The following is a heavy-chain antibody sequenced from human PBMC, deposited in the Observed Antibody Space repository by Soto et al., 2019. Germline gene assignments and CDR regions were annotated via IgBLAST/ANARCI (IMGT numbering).Heavy chain of an antibody. Sequence: GASVEVSCKASGYTFTSYGSSWVRQAPGQGLEWMGGIIPIFRTADYAQKFQGRVTITADESTSTAYMELSSLRSEDTAVYYCASVETQRYYYGMDVWGQGTTVTVSS. CDR2: IIPIFRTA. J-gene: IGHJ6*02. V-gene: IGHV1-69*13. D-gene: IGHD2-15*01. CDR1: GYTFTSYG. CDR3: ASVETQRYYYGMDV.